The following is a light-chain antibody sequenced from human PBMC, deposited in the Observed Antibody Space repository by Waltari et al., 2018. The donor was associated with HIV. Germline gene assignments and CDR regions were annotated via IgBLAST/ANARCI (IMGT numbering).Light chain of an antibody. CDR1: QSLSSNY. CDR3: QQYGSSPPIT. Sequence: EIVLTQYPGTLSLSPGERATLSCRASQSLSSNYLAWYQEKPGQAPRLLIYAASSRASGIPDRFSGSGAGTDFTLTISRLEPEDFAVYYCQQYGSSPPITFGQGTRLEIK. CDR2: AAS. J-gene: IGKJ5*01. V-gene: IGKV3-20*01.